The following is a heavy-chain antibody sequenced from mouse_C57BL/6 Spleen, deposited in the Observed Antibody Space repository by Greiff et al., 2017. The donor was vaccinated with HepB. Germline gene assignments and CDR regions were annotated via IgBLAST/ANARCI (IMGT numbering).Heavy chain of an antibody. J-gene: IGHJ4*01. V-gene: IGHV5-9-1*02. CDR1: GFTFSSYA. D-gene: IGHD2-3*01. CDR3: TRDRGDDGSYYAMDY. Sequence: EVKLMESGEGLVKPGGSLKLSCAASGFTFSSYAMSWVRQTPEKRLEWVAYISSGGDYIYYADTVKGRFTISRGNARNTLYLQMSSLKSEDTAMYYCTRDRGDDGSYYAMDYWGQGTSVTVSS. CDR2: ISSGGDYI.